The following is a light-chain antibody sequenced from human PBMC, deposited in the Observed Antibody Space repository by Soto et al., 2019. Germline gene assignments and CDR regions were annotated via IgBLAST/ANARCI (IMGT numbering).Light chain of an antibody. CDR2: DAS. V-gene: IGKV1-5*01. CDR3: QQYNSYPIT. J-gene: IGKJ5*01. Sequence: DIQMTQSPSTLSASVGDRVTITCRASQSISSWLAWYQQKPGKAPKILIYDASSLESGVPSRFRGSGSGTEFTLTISRLQPDDFETYYCQQYNSYPITFGQGTRLEIK. CDR1: QSISSW.